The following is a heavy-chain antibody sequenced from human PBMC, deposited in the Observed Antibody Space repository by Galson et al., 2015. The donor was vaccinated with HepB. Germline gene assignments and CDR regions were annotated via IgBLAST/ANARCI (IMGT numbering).Heavy chain of an antibody. Sequence: SVKVSCKASGYTFTSYGISWVRQAPGQGLEWMGWISAYNGNTNYAQKLQGRVTMTTDTSTSTAYMELRSLRSDDTAVYYCARDIPFEVVDPVMDAFDIWGQGTMVTVSS. D-gene: IGHD2-15*01. V-gene: IGHV1-18*04. CDR3: ARDIPFEVVDPVMDAFDI. CDR1: GYTFTSYG. J-gene: IGHJ3*02. CDR2: ISAYNGNT.